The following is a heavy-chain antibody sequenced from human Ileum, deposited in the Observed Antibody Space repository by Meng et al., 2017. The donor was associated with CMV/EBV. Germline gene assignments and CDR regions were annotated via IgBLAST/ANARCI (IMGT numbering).Heavy chain of an antibody. Sequence: ACGFSFGNYGMTGVRQAPGKGLDWVSLISATGDRTYYADSVKGRFTISRDNSKNTLYLQMNNLRVEDTAVYYCAKKAVVTKSWFDPWGQGTLVTVSS. J-gene: IGHJ5*02. CDR1: GFSFGNYG. V-gene: IGHV3-23*01. CDR3: AKKAVVTKSWFDP. D-gene: IGHD4-17*01. CDR2: ISATGDRT.